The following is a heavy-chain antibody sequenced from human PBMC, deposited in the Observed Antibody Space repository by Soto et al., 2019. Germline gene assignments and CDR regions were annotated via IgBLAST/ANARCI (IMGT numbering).Heavy chain of an antibody. Sequence: GGSLRLSCAASGFTFSSYAMSWVRQAPGKGLEWVSAISGSGGSTYYADSVKGRFTISRDNSKNTLYLQMNSLRAEDTAVYYCAKPDCSSTSCYFYYYYYMDVWGKGTTVTVSS. D-gene: IGHD2-2*01. CDR3: AKPDCSSTSCYFYYYYYMDV. CDR2: ISGSGGST. CDR1: GFTFSSYA. J-gene: IGHJ6*03. V-gene: IGHV3-23*01.